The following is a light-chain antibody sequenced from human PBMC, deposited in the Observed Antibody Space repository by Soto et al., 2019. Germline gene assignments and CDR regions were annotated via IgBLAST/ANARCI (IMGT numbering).Light chain of an antibody. CDR1: HSVSSSY. J-gene: IGKJ3*01. CDR2: GAS. V-gene: IGKV3-20*01. CDR3: QYYGSSPPYT. Sequence: EIVLTQSPGTLSLSPGERATLSCRASHSVSSSYLAWYQQKPGQAPRLLIYGASSRATGIPDRFSGSGSGTDSPPTISRLEAEDFAVYYCQYYGSSPPYTFGPGTKVDIK.